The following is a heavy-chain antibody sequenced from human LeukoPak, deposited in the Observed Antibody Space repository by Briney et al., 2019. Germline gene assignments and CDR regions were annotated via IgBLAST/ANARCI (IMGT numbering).Heavy chain of an antibody. D-gene: IGHD6-19*01. J-gene: IGHJ4*02. CDR2: ISYDGSNK. Sequence: PGGSLRLSCAASGFTFRNYAMHWVRQAPGKGLEWVAVISYDGSNKYYADSLKGRFTISRDNSKNTLYLQMNSLSAEDTAVHYCARDSSNHLDCWGQGTLVTVSS. CDR1: GFTFRNYA. CDR3: ARDSSNHLDC. V-gene: IGHV3-30-3*01.